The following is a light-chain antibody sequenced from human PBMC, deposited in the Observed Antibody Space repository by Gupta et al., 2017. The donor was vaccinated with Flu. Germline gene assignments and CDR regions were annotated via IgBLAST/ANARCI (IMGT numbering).Light chain of an antibody. J-gene: IGLJ1*01. CDR1: SSDVGSYDL. CDR3: CSYAGTSTSYV. CDR2: EDS. V-gene: IGLV2-23*01. Sequence: QSALTQPASVSGSPGQSVTISCTGTSSDVGSYDLVSWYQQHPGKAPKLMIYEDSQRPSGVSNRFPGSKSGNTASLTISGLQAEDEADYYCCSYAGTSTSYVFGTGTKVTVL.